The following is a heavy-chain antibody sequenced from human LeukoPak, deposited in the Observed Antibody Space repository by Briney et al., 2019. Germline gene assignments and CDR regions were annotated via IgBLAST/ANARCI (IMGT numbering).Heavy chain of an antibody. J-gene: IGHJ6*02. Sequence: GGSLRLSCAVSGFTFSDHYMDWVRQAPGKGLEWVGRTRNKANSYTTVYAASVQGRFTVSRDDTKNSLYLQMNSLKTEDTAVYYCARGYRSFDVWGQGTTVTVSS. CDR1: GFTFSDHY. V-gene: IGHV3-72*01. CDR3: ARGYRSFDV. CDR2: TRNKANSYTT. D-gene: IGHD1-26*01.